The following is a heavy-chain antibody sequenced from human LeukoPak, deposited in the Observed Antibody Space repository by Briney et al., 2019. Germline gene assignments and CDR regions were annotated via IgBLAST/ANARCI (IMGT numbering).Heavy chain of an antibody. Sequence: GGSLRLSCAASGFTVSSNYMSWVRQAPGKGLEWVSVIYSGGSTYYADSVKGRFTISRDNSKNSLYLQMNSLRAEDTAVYYCARLDYSGSYYFDYWGQGTLVTVPS. CDR1: GFTVSSNY. CDR3: ARLDYSGSYYFDY. CDR2: IYSGGST. D-gene: IGHD1-26*01. V-gene: IGHV3-53*01. J-gene: IGHJ4*02.